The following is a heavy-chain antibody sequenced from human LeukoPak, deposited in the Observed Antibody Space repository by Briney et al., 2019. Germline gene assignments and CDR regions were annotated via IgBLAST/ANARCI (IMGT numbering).Heavy chain of an antibody. CDR3: ARHSYGVGLAY. J-gene: IGHJ4*02. D-gene: IGHD4-17*01. CDR2: IYYSGST. V-gene: IGHV4-59*08. CDR1: GGSISSDY. Sequence: KSSETLSLTCNVSGGSISSDYWGWIRQPPGKGLEWIGHIYYSGSTNNWSTNYNPSLKSRVTISADTSKNQFSLRLRSVTAADTAVYYCARHSYGVGLAYWGQGTLVTVSS.